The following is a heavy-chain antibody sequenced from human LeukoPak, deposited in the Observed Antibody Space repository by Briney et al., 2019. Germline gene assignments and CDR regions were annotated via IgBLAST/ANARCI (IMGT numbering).Heavy chain of an antibody. CDR3: ARVRDSGSYMADY. J-gene: IGHJ4*02. CDR1: GFTFSSYA. D-gene: IGHD1-26*01. Sequence: GGSLRLSCAASGFTFSSYAMHWVRQAPGKGLEWVAVISYDGSNKYYADSVKGRFTISRDNSKNTLYLQMNSLRAEDTAVYYCARVRDSGSYMADYWGQGTLVTVSS. CDR2: ISYDGSNK. V-gene: IGHV3-30*04.